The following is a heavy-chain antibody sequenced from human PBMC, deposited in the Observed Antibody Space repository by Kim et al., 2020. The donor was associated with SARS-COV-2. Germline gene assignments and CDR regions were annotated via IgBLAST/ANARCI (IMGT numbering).Heavy chain of an antibody. D-gene: IGHD3-10*01. V-gene: IGHV4-30-2*04. CDR3: ARDQGSGSLYY. J-gene: IGHJ4*02. Sequence: TYFNPSLKGRVTISVDTSKNQFSLTLRSVTAADTAVYYCARDQGSGSLYYWGQGTLVTVSS. CDR2: T.